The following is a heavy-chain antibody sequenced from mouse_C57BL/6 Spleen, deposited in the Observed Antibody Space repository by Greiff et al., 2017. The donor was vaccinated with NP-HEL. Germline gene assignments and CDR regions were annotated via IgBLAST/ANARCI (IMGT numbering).Heavy chain of an antibody. Sequence: VQLQQSGAELVMPGASVKLSCKASGYTFTSYWMHWVKQRPGQGLEWIGEIDPSDSYTNYNQKFKGKSTLTVDKSSSTAYMQLSSLTSEDSAVYYCARNYYGSRYFDVWGTGTTVTVSS. CDR1: GYTFTSYW. V-gene: IGHV1-69*01. J-gene: IGHJ1*03. CDR3: ARNYYGSRYFDV. CDR2: IDPSDSYT. D-gene: IGHD1-1*01.